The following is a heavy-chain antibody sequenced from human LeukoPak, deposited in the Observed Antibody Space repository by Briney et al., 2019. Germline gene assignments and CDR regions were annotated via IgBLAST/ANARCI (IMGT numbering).Heavy chain of an antibody. Sequence: PGGSLRLSCVASGFTFSTSAMTWVRLGPGKGLEWVSAISGSGDSTYYTDSVKGRFTISRDNSKNTLYLQMNSLRAEDTAVYYCASSIFDRDAFDIWGQGTMVTVSS. CDR1: GFTFSTSA. J-gene: IGHJ3*02. CDR3: ASSIFDRDAFDI. D-gene: IGHD3-3*01. V-gene: IGHV3-23*01. CDR2: ISGSGDST.